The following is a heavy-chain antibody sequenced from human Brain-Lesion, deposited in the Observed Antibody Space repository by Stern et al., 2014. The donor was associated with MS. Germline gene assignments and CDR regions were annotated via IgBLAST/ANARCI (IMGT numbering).Heavy chain of an antibody. CDR1: GGSISSGNW. V-gene: IGHV4-4*02. CDR2: IYHGGIT. D-gene: IGHD1-26*01. J-gene: IGHJ4*02. CDR3: ASNRGSGSFFDS. Sequence: LQLQESGPGLVKPSGTLSLTCAVSGGSISSGNWWSWVRQSPGKRLEWIGEIYHGGITNYNPSLESRVSISIDKSKNQFPLKVYSLTAADTAVYYCASNRGSGSFFDSWGQGSLVTVSS.